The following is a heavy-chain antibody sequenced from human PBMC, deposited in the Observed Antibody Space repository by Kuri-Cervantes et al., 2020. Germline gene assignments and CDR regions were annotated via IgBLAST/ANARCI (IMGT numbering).Heavy chain of an antibody. D-gene: IGHD4-17*01. Sequence: ASVKVSCKASVYTFTSYDINWVRQATGQGLEWMGWINPNSGGTNYAQKFQGWVTMTRDTSISTAYMELSRLRSDDTAVYYCARATNLTTVTANDAFDIWGQGTMVTVSS. CDR1: VYTFTSYD. CDR2: INPNSGGT. CDR3: ARATNLTTVTANDAFDI. J-gene: IGHJ3*02. V-gene: IGHV1-2*04.